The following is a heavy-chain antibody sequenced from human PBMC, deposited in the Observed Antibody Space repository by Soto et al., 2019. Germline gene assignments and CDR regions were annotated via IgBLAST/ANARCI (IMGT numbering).Heavy chain of an antibody. CDR2: INHSGST. J-gene: IGHJ4*02. CDR3: ASTPALFRYFDY. Sequence: SETLSLTCAVYGGSFSGYYWSWIRQPPGKGLEWIGEINHSGSTNYNPSLKSRVTISVDTSKNQFSLKLSSVTAADTAVYYCASTPALFRYFDYWGQGTLVTVSS. V-gene: IGHV4-34*01. D-gene: IGHD3-9*01. CDR1: GGSFSGYY.